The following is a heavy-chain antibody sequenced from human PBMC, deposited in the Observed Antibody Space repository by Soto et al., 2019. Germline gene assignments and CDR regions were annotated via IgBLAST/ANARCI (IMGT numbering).Heavy chain of an antibody. J-gene: IGHJ4*02. V-gene: IGHV3-23*01. CDR1: GFTFRTYA. CDR2: ISGSGDST. CDR3: ARPSITMVRGVIIPYYFDY. D-gene: IGHD3-10*01. Sequence: HPGGSLRLSCAASGFTFRTYAMSWVRQAPGKGLEWVSAISGSGDSTYYADSVEGRFTISRDISKNTVYLQMNTLRAEDTAVYYCARPSITMVRGVIIPYYFDYWGQGTLVTVSS.